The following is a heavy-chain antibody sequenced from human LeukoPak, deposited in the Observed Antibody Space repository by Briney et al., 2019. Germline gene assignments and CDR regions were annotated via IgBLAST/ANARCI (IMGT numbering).Heavy chain of an antibody. CDR2: IYTSGST. Sequence: SETLSLTCTVSGGSISSYYWSWIRQPAGKGLEWIGRIYTSGSTNYNPSLKSRVTISVDTSKNQFSLKLSSVTAADTAVYYCARHGAYDSSGYYRPFDYWGQGTLVTVSS. CDR3: ARHGAYDSSGYYRPFDY. CDR1: GGSISSYY. V-gene: IGHV4-4*07. J-gene: IGHJ4*02. D-gene: IGHD3-22*01.